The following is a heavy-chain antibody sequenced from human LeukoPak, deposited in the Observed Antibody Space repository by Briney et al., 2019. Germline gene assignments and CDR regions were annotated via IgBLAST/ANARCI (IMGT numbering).Heavy chain of an antibody. D-gene: IGHD6-6*01. Sequence: GGSLRLSCAASGFTFSSHWMAWVRQAPGKGLEWVATTNQDESQKYYVDSVKGRFTISRDNAKNSLFLQMSSLRAEDTAVYFCARDRHVPGLYYYYMDVWGKGTTVTVSS. J-gene: IGHJ6*03. V-gene: IGHV3-7*01. CDR1: GFTFSSHW. CDR3: ARDRHVPGLYYYYMDV. CDR2: TNQDESQK.